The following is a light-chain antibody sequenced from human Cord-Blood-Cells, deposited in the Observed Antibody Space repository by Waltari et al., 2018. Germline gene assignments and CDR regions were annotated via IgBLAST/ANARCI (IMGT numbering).Light chain of an antibody. J-gene: IGLJ3*02. Sequence: QSALTQPASVSGSPGQSITLSCTGTSSDVGSYNLVSWYQQHPGKAPKLMIYEGSTRPAGVSNRFSGAKSGNTASLTISGLQAEDEADYYCCSYAGSSTLFGGGTKLTVL. CDR1: SSDVGSYNL. V-gene: IGLV2-23*01. CDR3: CSYAGSSTL. CDR2: EGS.